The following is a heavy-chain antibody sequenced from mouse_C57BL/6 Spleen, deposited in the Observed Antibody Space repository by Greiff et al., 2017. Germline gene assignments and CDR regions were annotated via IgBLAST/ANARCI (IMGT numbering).Heavy chain of an antibody. Sequence: VQLQQPGAELVRPGTSVKLSCKASGYTFTSYWMHWVKQRPGQGLEWIGVIDPSDSYTNYNQKFKGKATLTVDTSSSTAYMQLSSLTSEDSAVYYCAREGDDYDDYWGQGTTLTVSS. J-gene: IGHJ2*01. V-gene: IGHV1-59*01. CDR1: GYTFTSYW. CDR2: IDPSDSYT. CDR3: AREGDDYDDY. D-gene: IGHD2-4*01.